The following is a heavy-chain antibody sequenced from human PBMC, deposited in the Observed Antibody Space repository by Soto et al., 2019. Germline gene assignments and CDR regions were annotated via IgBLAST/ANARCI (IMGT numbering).Heavy chain of an antibody. V-gene: IGHV1-8*01. CDR2: MNPNSGNT. CDR3: ASYYSSGPSY. CDR1: GYTFTSYD. J-gene: IGHJ4*02. Sequence: GASVKVSCKASGYTFTSYDINWVRQATGQGLEWMGWMNPNSGNTGYAQNFQGRVTMARNTSISTAYMELSCLRSEDTAVYYCASYYSSGPSYWGQGTLVTVSS. D-gene: IGHD6-19*01.